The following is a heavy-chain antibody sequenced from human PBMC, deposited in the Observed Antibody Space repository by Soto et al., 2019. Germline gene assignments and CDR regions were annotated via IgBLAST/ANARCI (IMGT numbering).Heavy chain of an antibody. J-gene: IGHJ6*02. V-gene: IGHV1-2*04. CDR3: AREGSAYCSSTRCYLSHASGMDV. D-gene: IGHD2-2*01. CDR2: INPNIGGT. CDR1: GYTFAGYY. Sequence: SVEVSFKPSGYTFAGYYMHWVRQAPGQGLEWMGWINPNIGGTNYAQKFQGWVTMTRDTSISTAYMELSRLRSDETAVYYCAREGSAYCSSTRCYLSHASGMDVWGQGTKVTVSS.